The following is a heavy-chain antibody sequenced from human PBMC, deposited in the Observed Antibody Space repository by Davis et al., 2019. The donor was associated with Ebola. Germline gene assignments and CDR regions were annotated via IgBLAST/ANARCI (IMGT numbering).Heavy chain of an antibody. V-gene: IGHV3-23*01. CDR1: GFTFSSYA. CDR2: ISGSGGST. Sequence: PGGSLRLSCAASGFTFSSYAMSWVHQAPGKGLEWVSAISGSGGSTYYADSVKGRFTISRDNSKNTLYLQMNSLRAEDTAVYYCAKGSARSGGWGFDYWGQGTLVTVSS. J-gene: IGHJ4*02. CDR3: AKGSARSGGWGFDY. D-gene: IGHD6-19*01.